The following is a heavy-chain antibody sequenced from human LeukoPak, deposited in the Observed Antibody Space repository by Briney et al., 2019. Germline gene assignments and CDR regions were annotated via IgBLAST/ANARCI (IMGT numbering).Heavy chain of an antibody. CDR1: GGSISSSSYY. CDR2: IYYSGST. Sequence: SETLSLTCTVSGGSISSSSYYWGWIRQPPGKGLEWIGSIYYSGSTYYNPSLKSRVTISVDTSKNQFSLKLSSVTAADTAVYYCARGLEMATIYFDYWGQGTLVTVSS. J-gene: IGHJ4*02. V-gene: IGHV4-39*07. D-gene: IGHD5-24*01. CDR3: ARGLEMATIYFDY.